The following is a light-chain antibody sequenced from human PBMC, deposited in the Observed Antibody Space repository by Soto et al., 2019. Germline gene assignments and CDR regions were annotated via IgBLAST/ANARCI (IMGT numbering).Light chain of an antibody. CDR2: AEF. J-gene: IGKJ5*01. CDR3: QQVNSYPQT. CDR1: QGIGTY. Sequence: QLTQSPSSLSSSLGDSVTISCRASQGIGTYLAWYQQKTGKAPKLLIYAEFTLHSGVPERFSGSRSGTDFTLTISRLQPEDFATYYCQQVNSYPQTFGQGTRLEIK. V-gene: IGKV1-9*01.